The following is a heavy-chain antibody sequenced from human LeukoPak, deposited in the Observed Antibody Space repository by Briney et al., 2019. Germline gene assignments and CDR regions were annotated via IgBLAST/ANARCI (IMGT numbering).Heavy chain of an antibody. Sequence: GGSLRLSCAASGFTFSSSAMSWVRQVPGKGLEWVSVISGRGGSTYYVDSVKGRFTISRDNSKNTLYLQMNSLRAEDTAVYYCAKDLIAATGTCDYWGQGTLVTVSS. CDR2: ISGRGGST. V-gene: IGHV3-23*01. CDR1: GFTFSSSA. D-gene: IGHD6-13*01. J-gene: IGHJ4*02. CDR3: AKDLIAATGTCDY.